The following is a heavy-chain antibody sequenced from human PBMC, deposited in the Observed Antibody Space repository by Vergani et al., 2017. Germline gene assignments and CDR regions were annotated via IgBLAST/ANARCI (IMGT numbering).Heavy chain of an antibody. J-gene: IGHJ4*02. CDR1: GYSFTSYW. CDR2: IYPGDSDT. D-gene: IGHD3-10*01. V-gene: IGHV5-51*01. Sequence: EVQLVQSGAEVKKPGESLKISCKGSGYSFTSYWIGWVRQMPGKGLEWMGIIYPGDSDTRYSPSFQGQVTISADKSISTAYLQWSSLKASDTAMYYCARESAEFTMVRGAPFDYWGQGTLVTVSS. CDR3: ARESAEFTMVRGAPFDY.